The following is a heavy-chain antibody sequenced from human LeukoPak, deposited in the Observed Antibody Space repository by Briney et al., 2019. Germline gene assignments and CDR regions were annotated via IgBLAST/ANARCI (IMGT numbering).Heavy chain of an antibody. Sequence: ASVKVSCKASGYTLTGYHMHWVRQAPGQGLEWMGWINPNSGGTNYAQKFQGRVTMTRDTSISTAYMELSGLRSDDTAAYYCARERGYYDYWGQGTLVTVSS. D-gene: IGHD3-22*01. CDR1: GYTLTGYH. CDR3: ARERGYYDY. CDR2: INPNSGGT. V-gene: IGHV1-2*02. J-gene: IGHJ4*02.